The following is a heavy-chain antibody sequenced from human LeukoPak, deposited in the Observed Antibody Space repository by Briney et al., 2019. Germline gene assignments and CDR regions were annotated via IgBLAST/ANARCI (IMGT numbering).Heavy chain of an antibody. CDR1: GGTFSSYA. CDR2: IIPIFGTA. Sequence: SVKVSCKASGGTFSSYAISWVRQAPGQGLEWMGGIIPIFGTANYAQKFQGRVTITADESTSTAYMELSSLRSEDTAVYYCAKAEYSSSAGDYWGQGTLVTVSS. V-gene: IGHV1-69*13. CDR3: AKAEYSSSAGDY. D-gene: IGHD6-6*01. J-gene: IGHJ4*02.